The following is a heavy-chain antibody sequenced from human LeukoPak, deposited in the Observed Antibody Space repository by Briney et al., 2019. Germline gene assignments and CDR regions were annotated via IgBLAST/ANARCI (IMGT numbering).Heavy chain of an antibody. V-gene: IGHV3-66*01. CDR3: ARGTMIVGYFDY. J-gene: IGHJ4*02. Sequence: PGGSLRLSYAASGITVSSNYINSVRQTPGKGLEWVSVIYSGDRAYYADSVKDRFTISRDNSKNTLYLQMKSLRAEDTAVYFCARGTMIVGYFDYWGRGTLVTVSS. D-gene: IGHD3-22*01. CDR2: IYSGDRA. CDR1: GITVSSNY.